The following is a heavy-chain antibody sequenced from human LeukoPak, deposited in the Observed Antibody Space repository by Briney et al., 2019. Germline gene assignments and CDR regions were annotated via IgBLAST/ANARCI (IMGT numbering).Heavy chain of an antibody. CDR2: IIPMSDTA. CDR3: AREADTGRYMGDDAFDI. V-gene: IGHV1-69*06. Sequence: ASVKVSCKASGGTFNSYAISWVRQAPGQGLEWMGGIIPMSDTANYPQKFRGRLTITADIPTSTVYMELSSLRSEDTAVYYCAREADTGRYMGDDAFDIWGQGTMVTVSS. CDR1: GGTFNSYA. D-gene: IGHD1-26*01. J-gene: IGHJ3*02.